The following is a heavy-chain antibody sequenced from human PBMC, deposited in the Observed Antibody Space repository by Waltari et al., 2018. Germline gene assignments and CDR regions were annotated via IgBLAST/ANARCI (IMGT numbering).Heavy chain of an antibody. CDR1: GYTFTGYY. CDR3: ARDQEYSRLLGFDY. CDR2: INPNSGGT. D-gene: IGHD6-6*01. J-gene: IGHJ4*02. Sequence: QVQLVQSGAEVKKPGASVKVSCRASGYTFTGYYMHWVRQAPGQGLEWMGWINPNSGGTNDAQKFQGRVTMTRDTSISTAYMELSRLRSDDTAVYYCARDQEYSRLLGFDYWGQGTLVTVSS. V-gene: IGHV1-2*02.